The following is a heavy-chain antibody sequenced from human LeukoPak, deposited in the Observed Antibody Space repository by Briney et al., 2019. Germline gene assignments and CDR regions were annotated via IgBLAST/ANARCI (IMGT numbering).Heavy chain of an antibody. J-gene: IGHJ6*02. CDR2: INHSGST. CDR3: ARGLLRGGYCSSTSCYRYYYYGMDV. CDR1: GGSFSGYY. Sequence: PSETLSLTCAVYGGSFSGYYWSWIRQPPGKGLEWIGEINHSGSTNYNPSLKSRVTISVDTSKNQFSLKLSSVTAADTAVYYCARGLLRGGYCSSTSCYRYYYYGMDVWGQGTTVTVSS. V-gene: IGHV4-34*01. D-gene: IGHD2-2*02.